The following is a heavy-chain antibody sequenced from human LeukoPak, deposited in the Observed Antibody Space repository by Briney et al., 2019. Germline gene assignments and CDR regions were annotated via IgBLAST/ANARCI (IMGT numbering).Heavy chain of an antibody. J-gene: IGHJ4*02. V-gene: IGHV3-48*03. CDR2: ISSGGGTI. D-gene: IGHD3-10*01. Sequence: GGSLRLSCAASGLTFSSYEMNWVRQAPGKGLEWVSYISSGGGTIYYADSVKGRFTISRDNAKNSPYLQMNSLRAEDTAVYYCARDYYGSGSCDYWGQGTLVTVSS. CDR1: GLTFSSYE. CDR3: ARDYYGSGSCDY.